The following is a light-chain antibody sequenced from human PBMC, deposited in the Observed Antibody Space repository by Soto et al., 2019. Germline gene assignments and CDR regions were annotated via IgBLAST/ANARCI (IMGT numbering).Light chain of an antibody. CDR1: QSVYSN. CDR2: GAS. Sequence: EIVMTQSPATLSVSPGERATLSCRASQSVYSNLAWYQQKPGQAPRLLIYGASTRATGVPATFSGSGSGTEFTLTISSLQSEDFAVYYWQQYSHWPPYTFGQGTKLEIK. J-gene: IGKJ2*01. V-gene: IGKV3-15*01. CDR3: QQYSHWPPYT.